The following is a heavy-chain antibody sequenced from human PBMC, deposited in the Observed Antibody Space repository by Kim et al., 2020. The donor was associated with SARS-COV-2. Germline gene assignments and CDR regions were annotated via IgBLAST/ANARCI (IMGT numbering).Heavy chain of an antibody. Sequence: ADSVKGRFTIARDKSKNTLYLQMNSLRAEDTAVYYCARDYYDRSGPFDCWGQGTLVSDSS. D-gene: IGHD3-22*01. J-gene: IGHJ4*02. CDR3: ARDYYDRSGPFDC. V-gene: IGHV3-30*01.